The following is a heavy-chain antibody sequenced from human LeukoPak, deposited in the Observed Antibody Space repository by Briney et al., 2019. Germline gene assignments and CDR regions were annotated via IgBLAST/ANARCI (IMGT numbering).Heavy chain of an antibody. Sequence: GESLKISCKGSGYSFTNYWIGWVRQMPGKGLEWMGIIYPGDSDTRYSPSFQGQVTISADKSISTAYLQWSSLKPSNTAMYYCARLAGSAGFGMDVWGKGTTVTVSS. J-gene: IGHJ6*04. V-gene: IGHV5-51*01. D-gene: IGHD6-6*01. CDR1: GYSFTNYW. CDR3: ARLAGSAGFGMDV. CDR2: IYPGDSDT.